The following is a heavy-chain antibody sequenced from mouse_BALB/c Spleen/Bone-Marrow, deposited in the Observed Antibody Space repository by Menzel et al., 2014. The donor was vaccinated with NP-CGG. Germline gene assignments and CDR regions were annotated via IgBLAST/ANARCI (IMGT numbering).Heavy chain of an antibody. V-gene: IGHV1-14*01. CDR3: AREAAYYGDYGDDY. J-gene: IGHJ2*01. CDR1: GYTFTSYV. CDR2: INPYNDGT. D-gene: IGHD2-13*01. Sequence: VQLQQSGPELVKPGASAKMSCKASGYTFTSYVMHWVKQKPGQGLEWIGYINPYNDGTKYDEKFKGKATLTSDKSSSTAYMELSSLTSEDSAVYYCAREAAYYGDYGDDYWGQGTTLTVSS.